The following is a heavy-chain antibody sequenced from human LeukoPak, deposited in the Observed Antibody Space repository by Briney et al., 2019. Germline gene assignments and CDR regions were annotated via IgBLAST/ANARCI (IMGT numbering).Heavy chain of an antibody. CDR1: GYTFTSYG. J-gene: IGHJ4*02. V-gene: IGHV1-18*01. CDR3: ATLHGFGELFLGFDY. Sequence: ASVKVSCKASGYTFTSYGISWVRQAPGQGLEWMGWISAYNGNTNYAQKFQGRVTMTRDTSISTAYMELSRLRSDDTAVYYCATLHGFGELFLGFDYWGQGTLVTVSS. CDR2: ISAYNGNT. D-gene: IGHD3-10*01.